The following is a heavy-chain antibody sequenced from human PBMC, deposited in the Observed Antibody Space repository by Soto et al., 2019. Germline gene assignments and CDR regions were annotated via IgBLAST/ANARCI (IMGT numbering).Heavy chain of an antibody. CDR1: GGSFRGYY. CDR3: ARGPLIYYGSWSSPHFGY. D-gene: IGHD3-10*01. V-gene: IGHV4-34*01. CDR2: INHSGST. Sequence: PSETLSLTCAVYGGSFRGYYWSWIRQPPGKGLELIGEINHSGSTNYNPSLKSRVTISVDTSKNKFSLKLSSVTAADTAVYYCARGPLIYYGSWSSPHFGYWGQGTLVTVSS. J-gene: IGHJ4*02.